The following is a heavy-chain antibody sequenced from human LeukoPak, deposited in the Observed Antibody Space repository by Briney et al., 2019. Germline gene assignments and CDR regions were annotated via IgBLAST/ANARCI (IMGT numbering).Heavy chain of an antibody. V-gene: IGHV5-51*01. D-gene: IGHD6-13*01. Sequence: GRSLKISCKGSGYSFTSYWIGWVRQMPGKGLEWMGIIYPGDSDTRYSPSFQGQVTISADKSISTAYLQWSSLKASDTAMYYSGRRMIAAAGPSYIECWGQGTLVTVSS. J-gene: IGHJ4*02. CDR1: GYSFTSYW. CDR3: GRRMIAAAGPSYIEC. CDR2: IYPGDSDT.